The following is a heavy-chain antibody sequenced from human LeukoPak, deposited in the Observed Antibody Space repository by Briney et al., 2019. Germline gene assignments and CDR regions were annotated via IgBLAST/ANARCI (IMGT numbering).Heavy chain of an antibody. CDR3: ARHDYDILTCAFDI. J-gene: IGHJ3*02. CDR1: GGSISSGGYY. D-gene: IGHD3-9*01. CDR2: IYYSGST. Sequence: RTSETLSLTCTVSGGSISSGGYYWSWIRQHPGKGLEWIGYIYYSGSTYYNPSLKSRVTISVDTSKNQFSLKLSSVTAADTAVYYCARHDYDILTCAFDIWGQGTMVTVSS. V-gene: IGHV4-31*03.